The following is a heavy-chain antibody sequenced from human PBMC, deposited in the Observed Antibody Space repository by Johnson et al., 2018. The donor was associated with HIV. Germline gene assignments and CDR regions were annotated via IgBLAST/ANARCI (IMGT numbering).Heavy chain of an antibody. CDR3: TTGSRIRFWFIDAFDI. CDR1: GFIFSNAW. CDR2: IKSKTDGGTT. V-gene: IGHV3-15*01. D-gene: IGHD5-18*01. Sequence: MQLVESGGGLVKREGSLRLSCAPSGFIFSNAWMSWVRQAPGKGLEWVGRIKSKTDGGTTDYAAPVKGRFTISRDDSKNTLYLQMNSLKIEDTAVYYCTTGSRIRFWFIDAFDIWGQGTMVTVSS. J-gene: IGHJ3*02.